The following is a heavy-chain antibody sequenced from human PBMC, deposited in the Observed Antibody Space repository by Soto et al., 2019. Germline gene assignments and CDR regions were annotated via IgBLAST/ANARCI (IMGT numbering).Heavy chain of an antibody. D-gene: IGHD6-19*01. CDR3: ARGGSSGWYLDY. J-gene: IGHJ4*02. Sequence: SETLSLTCTVSCGSINSYFWTWLRQPPGRGLECIAYIDDSGTTTYSPSLRSRVTISVDTSTNQFSLNLKSVTAADTAVYYCARGGSSGWYLDYWGLGTLVTVSS. CDR1: CGSINSYF. V-gene: IGHV4-59*01. CDR2: IDDSGTT.